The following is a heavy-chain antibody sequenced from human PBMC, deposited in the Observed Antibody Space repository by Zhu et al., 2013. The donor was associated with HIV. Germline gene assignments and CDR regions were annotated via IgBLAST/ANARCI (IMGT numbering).Heavy chain of an antibody. V-gene: IGHV1-24*01. J-gene: IGHJ6*02. CDR1: GYTLTELS. Sequence: QVQLVQSGAEVKKPGASVKVSCKVSGYTLTELSMHWVRQAPGKGLEWMGGFDPEDGETIYAQKFQGRVTMTEDTSTDTAYMELSSLRSEDTAVYYCATGGIQLWLYPQVNYGMDVWGQGTTVTGLL. CDR3: ATGGIQLWLYPQVNYGMDV. D-gene: IGHD5-18*01. CDR2: FDPEDGET.